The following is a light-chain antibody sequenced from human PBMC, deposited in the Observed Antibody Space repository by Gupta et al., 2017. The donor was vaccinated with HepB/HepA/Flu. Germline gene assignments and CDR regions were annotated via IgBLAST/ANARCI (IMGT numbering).Light chain of an antibody. CDR3: EQQNSSSMT. CDR1: QSISTW. CDR2: KAS. V-gene: IGKV1-5*03. J-gene: IGKJ1*01. Sequence: DIQMTQSHSTLSASVGDRVTITCRASQSISTWLDWYQQKPGEAPKLLIYKASNVKSGVPSRFSGSGSGTEFTLTISSLQPDDFANYYCEQQNSSSMTFGQGTKVEIK.